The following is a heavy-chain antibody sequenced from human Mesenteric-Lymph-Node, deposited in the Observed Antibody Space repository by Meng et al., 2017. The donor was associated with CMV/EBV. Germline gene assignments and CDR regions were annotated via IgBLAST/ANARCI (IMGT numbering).Heavy chain of an antibody. V-gene: IGHV4-38-2*02. CDR1: GYSISSVYY. Sequence: SETLSLTCTVSGYSISSVYYWGWIRQSPGKGLEWIGSIYHSGSTYYNPSLKSRLTISVDTSENRFSLKLSSVTAADTAVYYCARFQFSPGFLDYWGQGTLVTVSS. D-gene: IGHD3-10*01. CDR3: ARFQFSPGFLDY. J-gene: IGHJ4*02. CDR2: IYHSGST.